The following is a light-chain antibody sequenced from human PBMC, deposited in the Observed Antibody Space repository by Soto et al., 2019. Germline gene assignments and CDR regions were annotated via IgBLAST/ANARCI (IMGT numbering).Light chain of an antibody. V-gene: IGLV2-14*03. Sequence: QSVPTQPASVSGSPGQSITISCTGTSSDIGLNNYVSWYQQHPGKAPALIIYAVTYRPSGVSSRFSGSKSGHTASLTISGLRTEDEADYYCTSHSDSRPVVFGGGTKLTVL. CDR3: TSHSDSRPVV. CDR2: AVT. CDR1: SSDIGLNNY. J-gene: IGLJ2*01.